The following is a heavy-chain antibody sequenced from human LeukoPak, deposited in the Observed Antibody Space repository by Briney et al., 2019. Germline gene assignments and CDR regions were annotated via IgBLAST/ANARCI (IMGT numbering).Heavy chain of an antibody. CDR3: TRGRSFYDSGGFSGNAFDI. V-gene: IGHV1-8*01. Sequence: ASVKVPCRASGYTFGTHDFNWVRQATGQGLEWMGWMNPNTGDTGYAQKFRGRVTMTRDTSINTAYMELSSLMSEDTAVYYCTRGRSFYDSGGFSGNAFDIWGQGTIFTVSS. D-gene: IGHD3-22*01. J-gene: IGHJ3*02. CDR1: GYTFGTHD. CDR2: MNPNTGDT.